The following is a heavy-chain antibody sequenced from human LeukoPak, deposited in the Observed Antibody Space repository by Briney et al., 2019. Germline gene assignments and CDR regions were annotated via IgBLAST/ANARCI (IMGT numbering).Heavy chain of an antibody. CDR2: VIPMYGIS. D-gene: IGHD2-8*01. CDR3: AKESILYKDYWARETYGLDV. J-gene: IGHJ6*02. Sequence: SVKVSCKASGGTFSSYPISWVRQAPGQGLEWMGRVIPMYGISNYAQKFQGRVTITADKSTSTAYMEVRSLRSDDTAVYFRAKESILYKDYWARETYGLDVWGQGTTVIVSS. CDR1: GGTFSSYP. V-gene: IGHV1-69*04.